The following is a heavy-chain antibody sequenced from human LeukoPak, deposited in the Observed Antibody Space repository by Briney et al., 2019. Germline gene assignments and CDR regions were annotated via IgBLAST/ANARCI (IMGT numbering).Heavy chain of an antibody. J-gene: IGHJ5*02. CDR2: IHYTGST. CDR3: ARTTRQADTIFGVVIIWFDP. V-gene: IGHV4-59*08. D-gene: IGHD3-3*01. Sequence: SETLSLTCTVSGGSINSYYWSWIRQPPGKGLECIGYIHYTGSTNYNPSLKSRVTISVDTSKSQFSLKLSSVTAADTAVYYCARTTRQADTIFGVVIIWFDPWGQGTLVTVSS. CDR1: GGSINSYY.